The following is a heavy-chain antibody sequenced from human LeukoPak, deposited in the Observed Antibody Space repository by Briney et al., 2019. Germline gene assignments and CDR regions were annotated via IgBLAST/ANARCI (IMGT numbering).Heavy chain of an antibody. CDR3: ARIRCGRTDIRCYNS. CDR1: GVSVSSYY. V-gene: IGHV4-34*01. CDR2: INHRGGT. Sequence: PSETLSLTCAVHGVSVSSYYWSWIRQSPGKGREWMGEINHRGGTSYNLPLETRVTISVDMSEKHFSLRLTSVTAADTAIYYCARIRCGRTDIRCYNSWGQGTLVTVSS. D-gene: IGHD2-2*02. J-gene: IGHJ4*02.